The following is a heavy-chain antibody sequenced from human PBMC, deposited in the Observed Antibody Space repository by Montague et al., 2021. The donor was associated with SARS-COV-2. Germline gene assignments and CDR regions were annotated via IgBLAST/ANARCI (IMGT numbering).Heavy chain of an antibody. CDR1: GFPFSSYW. D-gene: IGHD3-10*01. CDR3: ARVWFGELLPNDY. J-gene: IGHJ4*02. V-gene: IGHV3-7*03. CDR2: IKQDGSEK. Sequence: SLRLSWAASGFPFSSYWMSWVRQAPGKGLEWVANIKQDGSEKYYVDSVKGRFTISRDNAKNSLYLQMNSLRAEDTAVYYCARVWFGELLPNDYWGQGTLVTVSS.